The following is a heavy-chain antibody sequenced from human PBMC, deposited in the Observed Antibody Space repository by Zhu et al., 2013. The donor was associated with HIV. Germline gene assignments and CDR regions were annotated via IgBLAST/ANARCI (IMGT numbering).Heavy chain of an antibody. CDR1: GYTFNSYG. J-gene: IGHJ3*01. D-gene: IGHD4-4*01. CDR3: ARGGEDYSAFDV. V-gene: IGHV1-18*01. CDR2: ISGYNDNT. Sequence: QVQLVQSGAEVKKPGASVKVSCKASGYTFNSYGIGWVRQAPGQGLEWMGWISGYNDNTNYAQKFQGRVTMTTDTSTSTAYMDLRSLRSDDTAVYYCARGGEDYSAFDVWGQGTLVTVSS.